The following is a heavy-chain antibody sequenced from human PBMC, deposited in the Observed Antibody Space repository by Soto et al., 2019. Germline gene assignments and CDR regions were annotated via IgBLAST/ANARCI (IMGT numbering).Heavy chain of an antibody. D-gene: IGHD6-25*01. CDR1: GFTFSNYG. V-gene: IGHV3-30*18. J-gene: IGHJ4*02. CDR3: AKDLHSSGWAAYNFDY. Sequence: LRLSCAASGFTFSNYGMHWVRQGPGKGLEWAALISYDGSNKYYADSVKGRFTISRDNTKNTLYLEVNSLRTEDSAVYYCAKDLHSSGWAAYNFDYWGQGTLVTVSS. CDR2: ISYDGSNK.